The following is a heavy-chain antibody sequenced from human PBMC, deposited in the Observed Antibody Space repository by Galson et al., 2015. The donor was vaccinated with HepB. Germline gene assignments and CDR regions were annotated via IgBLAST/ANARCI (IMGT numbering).Heavy chain of an antibody. CDR3: ARDQGDDYLNYYYYVGMDV. CDR1: EFTVSSNY. Sequence: SLRLSCAASEFTVSSNYMSWVRQAPGKGLEWVSVICRNSSTYYADSVKGRFTISRGNSRNTLYLQMNRLKTEDTAVYYCARDQGDDYLNYYYYVGMDVWGQGTTVTVSS. V-gene: IGHV3-66*03. CDR2: ICRNSST. J-gene: IGHJ6*02. D-gene: IGHD4-11*01.